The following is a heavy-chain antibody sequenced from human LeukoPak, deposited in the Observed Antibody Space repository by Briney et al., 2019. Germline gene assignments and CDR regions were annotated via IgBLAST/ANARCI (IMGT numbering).Heavy chain of an antibody. J-gene: IGHJ6*02. D-gene: IGHD3-10*01. Sequence: RRASVKVSCKVSGYTLTELSMHWVRQAPGKGLEWMGGFDPEDGETIYAQKFQGRVTMTEDTSTDTAYMELSSLRSEDTAVYYCATEMGPEGYTMVRGVIIPTYYYGMDVWGQRTTVTLSS. V-gene: IGHV1-24*01. CDR2: FDPEDGET. CDR3: ATEMGPEGYTMVRGVIIPTYYYGMDV. CDR1: GYTLTELS.